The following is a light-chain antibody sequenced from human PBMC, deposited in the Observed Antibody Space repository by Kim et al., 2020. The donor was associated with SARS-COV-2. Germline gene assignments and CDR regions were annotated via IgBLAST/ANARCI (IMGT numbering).Light chain of an antibody. Sequence: SVSPGERATLACRASQSVSTDLAWYQQKPGQAPRLVMYGASNRVPGCPARFSGSGSGTEFTLTISSLQSEDFALYYCQQHNNWPYTFGQGTKLEIK. V-gene: IGKV3-15*01. CDR2: GAS. CDR1: QSVSTD. J-gene: IGKJ2*01. CDR3: QQHNNWPYT.